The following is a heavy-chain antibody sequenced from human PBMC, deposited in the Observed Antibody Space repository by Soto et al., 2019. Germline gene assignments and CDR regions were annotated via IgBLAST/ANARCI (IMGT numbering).Heavy chain of an antibody. J-gene: IGHJ5*02. CDR3: ARGNYYGSGTLRFDP. Sequence: SETLSLTCAVSGGSISSGGYSWSWIRQPPGKGLEWIGYIYHSGSTYYNPSLKSRVTISVDRSKNQFSLKLSSVTAADTAVYFCARGNYYGSGTLRFDPWGQGTLVTSPQ. CDR1: GGSISSGGYS. CDR2: IYHSGST. D-gene: IGHD3-10*01. V-gene: IGHV4-30-2*01.